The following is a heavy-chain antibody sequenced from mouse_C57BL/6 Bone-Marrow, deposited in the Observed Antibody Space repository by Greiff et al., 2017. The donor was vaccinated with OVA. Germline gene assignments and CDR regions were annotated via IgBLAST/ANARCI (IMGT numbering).Heavy chain of an antibody. D-gene: IGHD2-1*01. CDR2: IDPSDSST. Sequence: QVQLQQPGAELVKPGASVKLSCKASGYTFTSYWMQWVKQRPGQGLEWIGEIDPSDSSTNYNQKFKGKATLTVDTSSSTAYMQRSSLTSEDSAVYCCARGGIYYGNLYYLDYWGQGTTLTVSS. J-gene: IGHJ2*01. V-gene: IGHV1-50*01. CDR3: ARGGIYYGNLYYLDY. CDR1: GYTFTSYW.